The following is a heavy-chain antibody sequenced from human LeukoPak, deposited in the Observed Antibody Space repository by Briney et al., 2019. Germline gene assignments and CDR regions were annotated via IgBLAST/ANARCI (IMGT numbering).Heavy chain of an antibody. D-gene: IGHD6-13*01. CDR1: GFTSSSDW. CDR3: ARDLDSSSFGGAEGFDP. CDR2: IKQGGGET. J-gene: IGHJ5*02. Sequence: GGCLRLSCAAPGFTSSSDWMSWVRQAPGKGRGWVANIKQGGGETYYVDSVKGRFTISRDNAKNSLYLQMNSLGAEDTAVYYCARDLDSSSFGGAEGFDPWGQGTLVTVSS. V-gene: IGHV3-7*01.